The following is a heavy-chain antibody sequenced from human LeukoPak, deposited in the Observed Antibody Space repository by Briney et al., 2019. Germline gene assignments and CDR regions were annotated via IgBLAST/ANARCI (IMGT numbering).Heavy chain of an antibody. J-gene: IGHJ4*02. CDR3: AKVTFGALLVDFDY. CDR1: GFTFSNYA. Sequence: GGSLRLSCADSGFTFSNYAMTWVRQAPGKGLEWVSGIGGGGSSTYHADSLKGRFTISRDNSKNTLYLQMNSLRAEDTAVYYCAKVTFGALLVDFDYWGQGTLVTVSS. CDR2: IGGGGSST. D-gene: IGHD3-10*01. V-gene: IGHV3-23*01.